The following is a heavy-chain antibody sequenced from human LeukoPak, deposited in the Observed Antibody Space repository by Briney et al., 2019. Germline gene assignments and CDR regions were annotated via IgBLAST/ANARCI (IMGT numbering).Heavy chain of an antibody. D-gene: IGHD3-9*01. CDR1: GGSVSSSNYY. CDR3: AVGYYDVLTGYPNDYFDY. CDR2: IYYSGST. Sequence: SETLSLTCTVSGGSVSSSNYYWGWIRQPPGKGLEWIGSIYYSGSTYYNPSLESRLTISVDTSSNQFSLKQSSVTAADTAVYYCAVGYYDVLTGYPNDYFDYWGQGALVTVSS. J-gene: IGHJ4*02. V-gene: IGHV4-39*01.